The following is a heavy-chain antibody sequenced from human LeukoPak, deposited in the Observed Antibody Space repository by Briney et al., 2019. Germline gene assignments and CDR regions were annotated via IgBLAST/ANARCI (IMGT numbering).Heavy chain of an antibody. V-gene: IGHV4-34*01. J-gene: IGHJ4*02. CDR2: INHSGST. CDR3: ARSRLQYYYDR. CDR1: GGSFSGYY. D-gene: IGHD3-22*01. Sequence: SETLSLTCAVYGGSFSGYYWSWIRQPPGMGLEWIGEINHSGSTNYNPSLKSRVTISVDTSKNQFSLKLSSVTAADTAVYYCARSRLQYYYDRWGQGTLVTVSS.